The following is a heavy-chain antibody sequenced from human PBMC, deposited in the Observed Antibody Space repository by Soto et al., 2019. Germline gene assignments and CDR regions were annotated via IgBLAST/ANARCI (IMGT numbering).Heavy chain of an antibody. CDR1: GFTFSNYE. J-gene: IGHJ6*01. Sequence: EVQLVESGGGLVQAGGSLRLSCAVFGFTFSNYEMNWVRQAPGKGLEWVSYISNSGRAIYYAESVKGRFTISRDNAKNSLYLQMNSLRAEDTAVYYCARDPEIYSGKVDYGLDVW. CDR3: ARDPEIYSGKVDYGLDV. V-gene: IGHV3-48*03. D-gene: IGHD4-4*01. CDR2: ISNSGRAI.